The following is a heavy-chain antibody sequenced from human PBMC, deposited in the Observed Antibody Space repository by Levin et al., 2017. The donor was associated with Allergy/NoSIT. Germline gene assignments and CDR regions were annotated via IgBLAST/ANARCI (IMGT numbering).Heavy chain of an antibody. CDR3: ARRNHYGSYADY. D-gene: IGHD3-16*01. J-gene: IGHJ4*02. Sequence: LRLSCAVSGGSISSGGYSWSWIRQPPGKGLEWIGYIYHSGSTYYNPSLKSRVTISVDTSKNQFSLNLSSVTAADTAVYYCARRNHYGSYADYWGQGTLVTVSS. V-gene: IGHV4-30-2*03. CDR1: GGSISSGGYS. CDR2: IYHSGST.